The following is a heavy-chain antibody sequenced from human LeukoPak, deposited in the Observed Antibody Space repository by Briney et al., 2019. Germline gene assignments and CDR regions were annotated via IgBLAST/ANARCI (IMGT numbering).Heavy chain of an antibody. Sequence: SVKVSCKASGGTFSSYAISWVRQAPGQGLEWMGGIIPIFGTANYAQKFQGRGTITADESTSTAYMELSSLRSEDTAVYYCARSRITIFGVVNENWFDPWGQGTLVTVSS. D-gene: IGHD3-3*01. CDR2: IIPIFGTA. V-gene: IGHV1-69*01. J-gene: IGHJ5*02. CDR3: ARSRITIFGVVNENWFDP. CDR1: GGTFSSYA.